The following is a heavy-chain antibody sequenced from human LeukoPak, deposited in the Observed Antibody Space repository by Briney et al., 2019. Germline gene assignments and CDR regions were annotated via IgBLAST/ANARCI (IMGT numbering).Heavy chain of an antibody. Sequence: PGGSLRLSCAASGFTFNSYGMNWVRQAPGKGLEWVSTISGSGDSTYSADSVKGRFIIPRDNSKNTVFLQMNRLRAEDTAVYYCAKDAVNTIFWHFDYWGQGALVTVSS. D-gene: IGHD3-3*01. CDR2: ISGSGDST. V-gene: IGHV3-23*01. CDR3: AKDAVNTIFWHFDY. CDR1: GFTFNSYG. J-gene: IGHJ4*02.